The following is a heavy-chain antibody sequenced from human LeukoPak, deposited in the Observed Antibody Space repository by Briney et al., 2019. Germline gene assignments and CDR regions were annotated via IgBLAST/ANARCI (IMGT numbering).Heavy chain of an antibody. CDR2: INPNSGGT. Sequence: ASVKVSCKASGYTFTGYYMHWVRQAPGQGLEWMGWINPNSGGTNYAQKFQGRVTMTRDTSISTAYMELSRLRSDDTAVYYCARDLLVVVTAQEDYYGMDVWGQGTTVTVSS. J-gene: IGHJ6*02. CDR3: ARDLLVVVTAQEDYYGMDV. D-gene: IGHD2-21*02. CDR1: GYTFTGYY. V-gene: IGHV1-2*02.